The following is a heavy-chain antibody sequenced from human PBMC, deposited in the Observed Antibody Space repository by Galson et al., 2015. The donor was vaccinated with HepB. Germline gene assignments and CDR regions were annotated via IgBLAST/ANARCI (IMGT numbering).Heavy chain of an antibody. CDR2: ISASGGST. CDR3: ARHSGREGGSGSYLDY. D-gene: IGHD3-10*01. CDR1: GFTFSSYG. J-gene: IGHJ4*02. Sequence: LRLSCAASGFTFSSYGMSWVRQAPGKGLEWVSGISASGGSTFYADSVKGRFTISRDNSKNTLDLQTNSLRAEDTAVYYCARHSGREGGSGSYLDYWGQGTLVTVSS. V-gene: IGHV3-23*01.